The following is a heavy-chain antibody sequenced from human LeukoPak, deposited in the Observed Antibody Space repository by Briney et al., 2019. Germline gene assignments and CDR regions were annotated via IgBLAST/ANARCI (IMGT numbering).Heavy chain of an antibody. V-gene: IGHV3-7*01. J-gene: IGHJ6*03. D-gene: IGHD3-10*01. CDR2: IKRDESEK. Sequence: GGSLRLSCVASGFTFSNWMSWVRQAPGKGLEWVATIKRDESEKYYVDSVRGRFTISRDNAKNSLYLRMNSLRAEDTAVYYCARDSGGLYYYPYMDVWGKGTTVTVSS. CDR1: GFTFSNW. CDR3: ARDSGGLYYYPYMDV.